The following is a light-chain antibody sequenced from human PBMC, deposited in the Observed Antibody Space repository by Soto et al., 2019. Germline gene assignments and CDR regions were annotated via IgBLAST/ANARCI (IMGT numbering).Light chain of an antibody. Sequence: EIVLTQSPDTLSLSPGERATLSCRASQSVRSNYLAWYQQKPGQAPRFLIYDASSRATGIPDRFSGSGSGTDFTLTISRLEPEDFAVYYCQQYGRSPLTFGRGTKVEIK. J-gene: IGKJ4*01. V-gene: IGKV3-20*01. CDR1: QSVRSNY. CDR3: QQYGRSPLT. CDR2: DAS.